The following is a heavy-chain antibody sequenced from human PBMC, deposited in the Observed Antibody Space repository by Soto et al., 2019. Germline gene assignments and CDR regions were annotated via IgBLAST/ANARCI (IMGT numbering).Heavy chain of an antibody. V-gene: IGHV1-69*01. D-gene: IGHD1-26*01. CDR1: GGTFSSYP. CDR2: IIPFFGTS. Sequence: QVQLVQSGAEVKKPGSSVKVSCEASGGTFSSYPINWVPQAPGQGLEWMGGIIPFFGTSNYAQKFQGRVTITADDSTSTAYMELRSLRSEDTAVYYCARVGHITNYGMAVWDQGTTVTVSS. CDR3: ARVGHITNYGMAV. J-gene: IGHJ6*02.